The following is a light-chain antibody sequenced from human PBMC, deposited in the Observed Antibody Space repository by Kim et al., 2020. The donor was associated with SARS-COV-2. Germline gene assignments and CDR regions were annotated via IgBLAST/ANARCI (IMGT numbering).Light chain of an antibody. CDR2: HDT. J-gene: IGLJ3*02. V-gene: IGLV3-1*01. CDR3: PLWFTSPIGL. Sequence: SYELTQPPSVSVSPGQTASITCSGDKLGANYVCWYPQKPGQSPAPFIFHDTKRPSGIPSRFSVSTSGNTATLTISGTQPTAAASFFFPLWFTSPIGLFGG. CDR1: KLGANY.